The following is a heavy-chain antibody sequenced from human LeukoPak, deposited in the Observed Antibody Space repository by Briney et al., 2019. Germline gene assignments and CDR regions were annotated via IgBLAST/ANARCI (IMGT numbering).Heavy chain of an antibody. CDR1: GGSISSYY. J-gene: IGHJ3*02. CDR2: IYYSGST. CDR3: AGYCGGDCYSGGEAFDI. Sequence: SETLSLTCTVSGGSISSYYWSWIRQPPGKGLEWIGYIYYSGSTNYNPSLKSRVTISVDTSKNQFSLKLSSVTAADTVVYYCAGYCGGDCYSGGEAFDIWGQGTMVTVSS. D-gene: IGHD2-21*02. V-gene: IGHV4-59*01.